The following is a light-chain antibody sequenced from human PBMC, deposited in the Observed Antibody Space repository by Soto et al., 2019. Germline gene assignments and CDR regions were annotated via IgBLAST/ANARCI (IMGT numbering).Light chain of an antibody. CDR2: EGS. CDR3: CSYVGSTTYV. CDR1: SNDVGRYNQ. Sequence: LAQPPSASGSPGQSITISCTGSSNDVGRYNQVSWYQQHPGKAPKVMIYEGSQRPSGVSNRFSGSKSGNTASLTISGLQAEDEADYYCCSYVGSTTYVFGTGTKVTVL. J-gene: IGLJ1*01. V-gene: IGLV2-23*01.